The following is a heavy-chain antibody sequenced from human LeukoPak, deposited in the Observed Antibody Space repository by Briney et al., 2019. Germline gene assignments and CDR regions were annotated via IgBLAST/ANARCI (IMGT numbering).Heavy chain of an antibody. CDR2: IIPIFGTA. V-gene: IGHV1-69*05. CDR3: ARGPLRNRGRYCSSTSCYSDAFDI. CDR1: GGTFSSYA. J-gene: IGHJ3*02. D-gene: IGHD2-2*01. Sequence: SVKVSCKASGGTFSSYAISWVRQAPGQGLEWMGGIIPIFGTANYAQKFQGRVTIATDESTSTAYMELSSLRSEDTAVYYCARGPLRNRGRYCSSTSCYSDAFDIWGQGTMVTVSS.